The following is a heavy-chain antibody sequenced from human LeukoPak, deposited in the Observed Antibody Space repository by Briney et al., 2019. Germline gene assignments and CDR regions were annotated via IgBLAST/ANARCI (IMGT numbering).Heavy chain of an antibody. V-gene: IGHV3-21*01. D-gene: IGHD3-9*01. CDR3: ARGHYDVLAASYKWTPDY. CDR2: ITSGGDYI. CDR1: GFSFSTYA. Sequence: GGSLRLSCAASGFSFSTYAMTWVRQAPGKGLEWVSSITSGGDYIYYADSVKGRFTTSRDNAKNSLSLQLNSLRVEDTAVYYCARGHYDVLAASYKWTPDYWGQGTLVTVSS. J-gene: IGHJ4*02.